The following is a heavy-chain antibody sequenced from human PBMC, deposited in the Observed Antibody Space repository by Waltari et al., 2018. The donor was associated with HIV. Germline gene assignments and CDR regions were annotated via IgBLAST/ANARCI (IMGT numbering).Heavy chain of an antibody. Sequence: EVQLLVSGGGLDQPGGSLRPPTSAAGFTFCHYWRGSLRRAPGKGLEWVANIKQDRSEKYFVDSVKGRFTISRDNAKNSLYLQMNSLRAEDTAVYYCARDRCSSTSCFFDYWGQGTLVTVSS. CDR1: GFTFCHYW. V-gene: IGHV3-7*01. CDR3: ARDRCSSTSCFFDY. J-gene: IGHJ4*02. CDR2: IKQDRSEK. D-gene: IGHD2-2*01.